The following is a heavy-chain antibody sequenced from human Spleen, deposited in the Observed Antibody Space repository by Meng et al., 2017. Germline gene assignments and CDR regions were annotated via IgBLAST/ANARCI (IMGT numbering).Heavy chain of an antibody. CDR2: IDPKSGDT. CDR3: ARDEDISAAGKLFGDY. Sequence: QVGVVQSGGGVKKPGASVKVSCKASGYTFPPYDITWVRQAPGQGLGWMRWIDPKSGDTHYAQRFQGRVTMTGDTSISTAYMELSGLRSDDTAMYYCARDEDISAAGKLFGDYWGQGTLVTVSS. CDR1: GYTFPPYD. V-gene: IGHV1-2*02. J-gene: IGHJ4*02. D-gene: IGHD6-13*01.